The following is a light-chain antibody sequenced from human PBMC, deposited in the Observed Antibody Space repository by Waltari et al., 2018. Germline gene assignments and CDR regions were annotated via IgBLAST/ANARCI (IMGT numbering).Light chain of an antibody. J-gene: IGKJ1*01. CDR1: QNINNW. CDR2: EAS. V-gene: IGKV1-5*01. CDR3: QQYKTFSRT. Sequence: DIQMTQSPSTLPAAVGARVTITCRASQNINNWWAWYQQKPGRAPKLRIYEASSLESGVPSRFRGSGSGTLFTLTITSLQPDDVALYYCQQYKTFSRTFGQGTQVEIK.